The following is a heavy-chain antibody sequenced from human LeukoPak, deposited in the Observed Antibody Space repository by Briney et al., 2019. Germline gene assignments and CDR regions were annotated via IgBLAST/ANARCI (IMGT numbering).Heavy chain of an antibody. V-gene: IGHV4-34*01. CDR1: GGSFSDYF. J-gene: IGHJ5*02. CDR3: ARVYSSSGYNWFDP. D-gene: IGHD6-6*01. Sequence: SETLSLTCAVYGGSFSDYFWSWIRQPPEKGLEWIGEINHSGSTNYNPSLKSRVTMSLDTSKDQFSLKLSSVTAADTAVYYCARVYSSSGYNWFDPWGQGTLVTVSS. CDR2: INHSGST.